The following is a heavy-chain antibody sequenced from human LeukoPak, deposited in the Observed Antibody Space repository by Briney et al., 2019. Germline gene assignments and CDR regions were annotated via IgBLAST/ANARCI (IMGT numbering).Heavy chain of an antibody. CDR3: AKGFGFWSGYPLDY. J-gene: IGHJ4*02. D-gene: IGHD3-3*01. CDR1: GFTFSSYA. Sequence: GGSLRLSCAASGFTFSSYAMSWVRQAPGKGLEWVSAISGSGGSTYYADSVKGRFTISRDNSKNTLYLQMNSLRAEDTAVYYCAKGFGFWSGYPLDYWGQGTLVTVSS. CDR2: ISGSGGST. V-gene: IGHV3-23*01.